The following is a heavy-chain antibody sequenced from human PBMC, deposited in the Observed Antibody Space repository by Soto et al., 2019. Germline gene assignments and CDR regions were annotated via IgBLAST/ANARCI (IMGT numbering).Heavy chain of an antibody. J-gene: IGHJ3*02. CDR2: IYYSGST. V-gene: IGHV4-39*07. Sequence: SETLSLTCTVSGGSISSSSYYWGWIRQPPGKGLEWIGSIYYSGSTYYNPSLKSRVTISVDKSKNQFSLKLSSVTAADTAVYYCARRRLGWNDGHDAFDIWGQGTMVTVSS. CDR1: GGSISSSSYY. CDR3: ARRRLGWNDGHDAFDI. D-gene: IGHD1-1*01.